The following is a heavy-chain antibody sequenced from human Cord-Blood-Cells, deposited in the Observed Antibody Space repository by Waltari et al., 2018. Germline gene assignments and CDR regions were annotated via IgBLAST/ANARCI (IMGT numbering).Heavy chain of an antibody. CDR2: IYYSGST. CDR1: GDPIRSSSSY. Sequence: QLQLQESGPGLVKPSETLSLTCTVSGDPIRSSSSYSGGTPQPPGKGLEWIGSIYYSGSTYDNPSLKSRVTISVDTSKNQFSLKLSSVTAADTAVYYCARPTTVTTLAGWYFDLWGRGTLVTVSS. D-gene: IGHD4-17*01. CDR3: ARPTTVTTLAGWYFDL. V-gene: IGHV4-39*01. J-gene: IGHJ2*01.